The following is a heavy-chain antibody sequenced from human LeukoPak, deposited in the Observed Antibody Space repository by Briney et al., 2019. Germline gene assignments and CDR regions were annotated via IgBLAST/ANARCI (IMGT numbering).Heavy chain of an antibody. D-gene: IGHD6-19*01. CDR3: ARSGSGWALRVYYYGIDV. V-gene: IGHV4-34*01. Sequence: SETLSLTCAVYGGSFSGYYWSWIRQPPGKGLEWIGEINHSGSTNYNPSLKSRVTISVDTSKNQFSLKLSSVTAADTAVYYCARSGSGWALRVYYYGIDVWGQGTTVTVSS. CDR1: GGSFSGYY. J-gene: IGHJ6*02. CDR2: INHSGST.